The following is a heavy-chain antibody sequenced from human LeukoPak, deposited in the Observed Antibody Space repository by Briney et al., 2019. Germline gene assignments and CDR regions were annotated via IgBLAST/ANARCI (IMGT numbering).Heavy chain of an antibody. V-gene: IGHV3-30*12. CDR3: SRDLSYGSLDS. J-gene: IGHJ4*02. Sequence: GVSLRLSCATSGFTFSSYGMHWVRQAPGKGLEWVAAIQFDGTKTYYADSVKGRSTISRDDSKNTVYLQMNSLRAEDTAVYYCSRDLSYGSLDSWGQGTLLTVSS. CDR2: IQFDGTKT. D-gene: IGHD5-18*01. CDR1: GFTFSSYG.